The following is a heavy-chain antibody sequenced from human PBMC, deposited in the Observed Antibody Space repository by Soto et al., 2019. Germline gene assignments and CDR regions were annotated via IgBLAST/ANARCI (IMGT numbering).Heavy chain of an antibody. CDR1: GFTFSSYG. CDR2: ISYDGSNK. V-gene: IGHV3-30*18. CDR3: AKDWVMITFGGVIAS. J-gene: IGHJ5*01. D-gene: IGHD3-16*01. Sequence: QVQLVESGGGVVQPGRSLRLSCAASGFTFSSYGMHWVRQAPGKGLEWVAVISYDGSNKYYADSVKGRFTISRDNSKNTLYLQMNSLRAEDTAVYNCAKDWVMITFGGVIASWGQGTLVTVSS.